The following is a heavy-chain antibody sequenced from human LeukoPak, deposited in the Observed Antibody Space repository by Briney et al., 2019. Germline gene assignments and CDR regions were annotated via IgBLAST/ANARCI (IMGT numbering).Heavy chain of an antibody. CDR1: GFTFSSYG. V-gene: IGHV3-33*01. J-gene: IGHJ4*02. Sequence: GGSLRLSCPASGFTFSSYGMHWVRQAPGKGLEWVAMIWYDGSNMYYADSVEGRFTISRDNSKNTVFLQMNRLRAEDTGVYYCARGGCARSSCYDNWGQGTLVTVSS. D-gene: IGHD6-13*01. CDR2: IWYDGSNM. CDR3: ARGGCARSSCYDN.